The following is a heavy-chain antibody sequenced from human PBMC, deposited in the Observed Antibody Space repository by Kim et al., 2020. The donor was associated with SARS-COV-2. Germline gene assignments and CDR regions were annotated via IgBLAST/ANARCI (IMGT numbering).Heavy chain of an antibody. J-gene: IGHJ6*02. Sequence: PSLQGRVTNSADTSISTAYLQWSSLKAADTAMYYCARYGGDSKAERGMDVWGQGTTVTVSS. V-gene: IGHV5-51*01. D-gene: IGHD2-21*02. CDR3: ARYGGDSKAERGMDV.